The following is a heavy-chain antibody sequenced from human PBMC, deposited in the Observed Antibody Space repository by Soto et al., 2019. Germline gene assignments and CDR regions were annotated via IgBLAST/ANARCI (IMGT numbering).Heavy chain of an antibody. D-gene: IGHD4-17*01. CDR3: AAYDYGDYLTLDY. J-gene: IGHJ4*02. V-gene: IGHV3-23*01. CDR2: ISVSGGST. CDR1: GFTFSSYA. Sequence: GWSLRLSCAASGFTFSSYAMSWVRQAPGKGLEWVSAISVSGGSTYYADSVKGRFTISXXXSXXTXXLXXNXLRAEDTAVYYCAAYDYGDYLTLDYWGPGTLVTVSS.